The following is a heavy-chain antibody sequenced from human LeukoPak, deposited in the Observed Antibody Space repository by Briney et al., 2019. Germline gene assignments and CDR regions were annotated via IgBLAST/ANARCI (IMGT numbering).Heavy chain of an antibody. D-gene: IGHD6-19*01. V-gene: IGHV3-53*01. Sequence: GGSLRLSCVASGLACRNYGLSWVRQAPGKGLEWVSVIYGGGSTYYADSVKGRFTISRDNPKNTLYLQMNGLRAEDTAVYFCARDSSGWFSHDYWGQGALVTVSS. CDR3: ARDSSGWFSHDY. CDR1: GLACRNYG. J-gene: IGHJ4*02. CDR2: IYGGGST.